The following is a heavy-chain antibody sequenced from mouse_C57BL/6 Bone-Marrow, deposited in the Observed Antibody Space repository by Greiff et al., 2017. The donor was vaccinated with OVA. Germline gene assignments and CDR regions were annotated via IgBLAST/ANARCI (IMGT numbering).Heavy chain of an antibody. CDR3: ARPTGYSNGFAY. CDR2: IHPNSGST. J-gene: IGHJ3*01. V-gene: IGHV1-64*01. Sequence: QVQLQQPGAELVKPGASVKLSCKASGYTFTSYWMHWVKQRPGQGLEWIGMIHPNSGSTNYNEKFKSKATLTVDKSSSTAYMQLRSLTSEDSAVYYCARPTGYSNGFAYWGQGTLVTVSA. CDR1: GYTFTSYW. D-gene: IGHD2-5*01.